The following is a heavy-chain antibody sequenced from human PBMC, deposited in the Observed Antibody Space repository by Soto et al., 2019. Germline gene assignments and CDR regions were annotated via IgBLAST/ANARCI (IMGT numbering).Heavy chain of an antibody. J-gene: IGHJ6*02. CDR2: IIPIFGTA. D-gene: IGHD2-8*01. V-gene: IGHV1-69*13. CDR3: ASDLVGFCTNGVCYSPYYGMDV. Sequence: SVKVSCKASGGTFSSYAISWVRQAPGQGLEWMGGIIPIFGTANYAQKFQGRVTITADESTSTAYMELSSLRSEDTPVYYCASDLVGFCTNGVCYSPYYGMDVWGQGTTVTVSS. CDR1: GGTFSSYA.